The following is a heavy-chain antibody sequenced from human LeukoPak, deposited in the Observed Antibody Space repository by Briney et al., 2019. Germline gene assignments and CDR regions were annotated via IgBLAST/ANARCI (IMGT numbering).Heavy chain of an antibody. CDR3: ARDNSSSLPLGYIYGMDV. J-gene: IGHJ6*02. CDR1: GGSISSYY. CDR2: IYYSGST. V-gene: IGHV4-59*12. D-gene: IGHD6-13*01. Sequence: SETLSLTCTVSGGSISSYYWSWIRQPPGKGLEWIGYIYYSGSTNYNPSLKSRVTMSVDTSKNQFSLKLSSVTAADTAVYYCARDNSSSLPLGYIYGMDVWGQGTTVTVSS.